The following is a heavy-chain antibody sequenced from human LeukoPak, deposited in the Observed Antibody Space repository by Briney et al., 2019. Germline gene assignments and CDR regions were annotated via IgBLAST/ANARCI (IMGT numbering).Heavy chain of an antibody. Sequence: GASVKVSCKAFGYTFTSNYMHWVRQAPGQGPEWMGVISPSGGSTTYAQKFQGRVTLTRDMSTSTDCLELSSLRSEDTAVYYCARDNSARDEAWWFNPWGQGTLVTVSS. V-gene: IGHV1-46*01. CDR3: ARDNSARDEAWWFNP. J-gene: IGHJ5*02. CDR2: ISPSGGST. D-gene: IGHD5-24*01. CDR1: GYTFTSNY.